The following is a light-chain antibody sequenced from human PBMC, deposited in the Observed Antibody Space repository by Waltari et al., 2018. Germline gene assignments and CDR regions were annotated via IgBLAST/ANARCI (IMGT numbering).Light chain of an antibody. Sequence: SYVLTQPPSESVAPGKTARITCGGKNIGSKSVNWYQQKPGQAPVLVIHYDSDRPSGNPERFSGTKSGNTATLTISRAEAGDEADYYCQVWDSSSDHVVFGGGTKLTVL. CDR3: QVWDSSSDHVV. CDR1: NIGSKS. J-gene: IGLJ2*01. CDR2: YDS. V-gene: IGLV3-21*04.